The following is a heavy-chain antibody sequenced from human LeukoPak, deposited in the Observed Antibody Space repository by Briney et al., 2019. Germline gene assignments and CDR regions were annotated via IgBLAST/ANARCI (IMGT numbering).Heavy chain of an antibody. CDR3: ARAGYYRFDY. Sequence: GGSLRLSCAASGFTFSSSWVHRVRQAPGKGLMWVSRINSDGSTIDYADSVKGRFTISRDNAKNTLYLQMNSLTAEDTAVYYCARAGYYRFDYWGQGTLVTVSS. D-gene: IGHD2/OR15-2a*01. V-gene: IGHV3-74*01. CDR2: INSDGSTI. CDR1: GFTFSSSW. J-gene: IGHJ4*02.